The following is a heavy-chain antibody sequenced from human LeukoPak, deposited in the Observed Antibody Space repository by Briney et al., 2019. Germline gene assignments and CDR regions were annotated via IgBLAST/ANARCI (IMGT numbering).Heavy chain of an antibody. CDR1: GFTFSSYS. V-gene: IGHV3-21*01. D-gene: IGHD6-13*01. CDR2: ISSSGSYK. J-gene: IGHJ6*03. Sequence: GGSLRLSCAASGFTFSSYSMNWVRQAPGKGLEWVSSISSSGSYKYYADSVKGRFTISRDNAKNSLYLQMNGLRAEDTAVYYCARDRKQQHTNHYYYYYYMDVWGKGTTVTVSS. CDR3: ARDRKQQHTNHYYYYYYMDV.